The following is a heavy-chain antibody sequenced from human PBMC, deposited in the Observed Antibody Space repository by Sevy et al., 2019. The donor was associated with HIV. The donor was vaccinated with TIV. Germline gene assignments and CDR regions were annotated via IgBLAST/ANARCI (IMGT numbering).Heavy chain of an antibody. D-gene: IGHD3-22*01. CDR1: GFTFSSHY. J-gene: IGHJ3*02. Sequence: GGSLRLSCAASGFTFSSHYMSWVRQAPGKGLEWVANIKQDGSDKFYVESVKGRFTISRDNAKNSLYLQLSSLRAEDTAMYFCAREALYYYDSERHYDDAFDMGGPGTMVTVSS. CDR2: IKQDGSDK. V-gene: IGHV3-7*01. CDR3: AREALYYYDSERHYDDAFDM.